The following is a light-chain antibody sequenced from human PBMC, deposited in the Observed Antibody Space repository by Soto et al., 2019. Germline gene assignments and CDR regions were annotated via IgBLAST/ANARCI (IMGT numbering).Light chain of an antibody. V-gene: IGLV3-9*01. CDR2: RDS. CDR3: QVWDSSTVV. CDR1: NIGSKN. Sequence: SYELTQPLSVSVALGQKARITCGGNNIGSKNVHWYQQKPGQAPVLVIYRDSNRPSGIPERFSGSNSGNTATLTISRAQAGDEADYSCQVWDSSTVVFGGGTKLTVL. J-gene: IGLJ2*01.